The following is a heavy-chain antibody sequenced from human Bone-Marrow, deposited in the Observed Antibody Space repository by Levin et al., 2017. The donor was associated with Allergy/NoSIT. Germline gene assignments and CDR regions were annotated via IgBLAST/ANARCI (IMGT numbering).Heavy chain of an antibody. CDR2: ISYDGSNK. V-gene: IGHV3-30*18. D-gene: IGHD6-13*01. Sequence: GGSLRLSCAASGFTFSSYGMHWVRQAPGKGLEWVAVISYDGSNKYYADSVKGRFTISRDNSKNTLYLQMNSLRAEDTAVYYCAKDMGIAAALGYWGQGTLVTVSS. CDR3: AKDMGIAAALGY. CDR1: GFTFSSYG. J-gene: IGHJ4*02.